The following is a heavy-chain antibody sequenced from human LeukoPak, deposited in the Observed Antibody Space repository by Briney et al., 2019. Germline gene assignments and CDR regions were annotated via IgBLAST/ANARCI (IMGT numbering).Heavy chain of an antibody. CDR3: ARSGWELRGSDAFDI. Sequence: ASVKVSCKASGYTFTGYYMHWVRQAPGQGLEWMGWINPNSGGTNYAQKFQGRVTMTRDTSISTAYMELSRLRSDDTAVYYCARSGWELRGSDAFDIWGQGTMVTVSS. CDR1: GYTFTGYY. V-gene: IGHV1-2*02. J-gene: IGHJ3*02. D-gene: IGHD1-26*01. CDR2: INPNSGGT.